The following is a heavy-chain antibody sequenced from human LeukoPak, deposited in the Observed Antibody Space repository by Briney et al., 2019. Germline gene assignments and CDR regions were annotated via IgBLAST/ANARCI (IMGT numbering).Heavy chain of an antibody. J-gene: IGHJ5*02. CDR1: GYTFTSYD. V-gene: IGHV1-8*01. Sequence: ASVKVSCKASGYTFTSYDINWVRQATGQGLEWMGWMNPNSGNTGYAQKFQGRVTMTRNTSISTAYMELSSLRSEDTAVYYCARSEILRSFDWLPNWFDPWGQGTLVTVSS. CDR3: ARSEILRSFDWLPNWFDP. CDR2: MNPNSGNT. D-gene: IGHD3-9*01.